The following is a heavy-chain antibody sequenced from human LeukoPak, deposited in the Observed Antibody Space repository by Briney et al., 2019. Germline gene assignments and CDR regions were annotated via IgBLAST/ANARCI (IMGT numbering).Heavy chain of an antibody. J-gene: IGHJ4*02. Sequence: SETLSLTCTVSGGSISSYYWRWLRQPPGKGLEWIGYIYYSGSTNYNPSLKSRVTISVDTSKNHFSLKLSSVSAADTAVYYCARQKESTGWYGLDSGGRGTLVTVSS. CDR1: GGSISSYY. CDR2: IYYSGST. V-gene: IGHV4-59*08. D-gene: IGHD6-19*01. CDR3: ARQKESTGWYGLDS.